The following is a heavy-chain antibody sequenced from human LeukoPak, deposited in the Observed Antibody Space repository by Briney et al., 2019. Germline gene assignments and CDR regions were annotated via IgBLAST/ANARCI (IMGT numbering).Heavy chain of an antibody. V-gene: IGHV4-34*01. CDR2: INHSGST. CDR1: GGSFSGYY. J-gene: IGHJ4*02. CDR3: AAGYSSGWYLFDY. Sequence: SETLSLTCAVYGGSFSGYYWSWIRQPPGKGLEWIGEINHSGSTNYNPSLKSRVTISVDTSKNQFSLKLSSVTAADTAVYYCAAGYSSGWYLFDYWGLGTLVTVSS. D-gene: IGHD6-19*01.